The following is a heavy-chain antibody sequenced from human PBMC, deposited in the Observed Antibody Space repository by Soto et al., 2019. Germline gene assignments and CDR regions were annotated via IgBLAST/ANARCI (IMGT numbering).Heavy chain of an antibody. V-gene: IGHV4-59*01. D-gene: IGHD3-16*01. Sequence: SETLSLTCTVSGGSISTYYWSWIRQPPGKGLEWIGYIFYSGSTSYNPSLKSRVTISLDTSKNQFSLKLTSVTASDTAVYYCASSPSGDLLAGYWGQGTLVTVSS. CDR1: GGSISTYY. CDR2: IFYSGST. CDR3: ASSPSGDLLAGY. J-gene: IGHJ4*02.